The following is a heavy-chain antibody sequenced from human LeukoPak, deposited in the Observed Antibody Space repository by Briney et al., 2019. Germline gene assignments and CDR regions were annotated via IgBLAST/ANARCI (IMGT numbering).Heavy chain of an antibody. D-gene: IGHD3-10*01. V-gene: IGHV3-66*01. CDR1: GFTVTNNY. J-gene: IGHJ6*02. CDR2: IYAGGTT. CDR3: AREGYASGTRYGMEV. Sequence: TGGSLRLSCAASGFTVTNNYMSWVRQAPGKGLEWVSVIYAGGTTSYADSVKGRFTISRDSSKNTLYLQMNSLRAEDTAVYYCAREGYASGTRYGMEVWGQGTTVTVSS.